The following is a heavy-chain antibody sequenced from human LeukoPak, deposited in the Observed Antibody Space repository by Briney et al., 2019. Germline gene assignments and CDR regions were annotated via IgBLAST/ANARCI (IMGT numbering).Heavy chain of an antibody. D-gene: IGHD2-2*03. CDR3: ARDRLWIYYFDY. V-gene: IGHV4-39*07. J-gene: IGHJ4*02. Sequence: PSETLSLTCTVSGGSISSSSYYWGWIRQPPGKGLEWIGSIYYSGSTYYNPSLRSRVTISVDTSKNQFSLKLSSVTAADTAVYYCARDRLWIYYFDYWGQGTLVTVSS. CDR2: IYYSGST. CDR1: GGSISSSSYY.